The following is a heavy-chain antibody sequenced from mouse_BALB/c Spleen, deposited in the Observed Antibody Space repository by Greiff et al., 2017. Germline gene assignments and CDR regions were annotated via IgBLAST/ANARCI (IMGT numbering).Heavy chain of an antibody. D-gene: IGHD2-1*01. V-gene: IGHV5-6*01. Sequence: EVQGVESGGDLVKPGGSLKLSCAASGFTFSSYGMSWVRQTPDKRLEWVATISSGGSYTYYPDSVKGRFTISRDNAKNTLYLQMSSLKSEDTAMYYCARGHYGNYDYYAMDYWGQGTSVTVSS. CDR3: ARGHYGNYDYYAMDY. J-gene: IGHJ4*01. CDR1: GFTFSSYG. CDR2: ISSGGSYT.